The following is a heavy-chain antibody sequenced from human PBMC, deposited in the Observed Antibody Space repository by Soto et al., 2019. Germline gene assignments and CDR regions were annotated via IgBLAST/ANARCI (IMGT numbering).Heavy chain of an antibody. CDR2: IYYNGIT. V-gene: IGHV4-30-4*01. J-gene: IGHJ3*02. D-gene: IGHD3-22*01. Sequence: SETLSLTCTLSGGSITSGDYYWSWTRQPPGKGLEWIGYIYYNGITYYNPSLKSRVTVSIEASKNLFSLKLSSVTAADTAVYYCARDYYDSSRNAFDIWGQGTMVTVSS. CDR3: ARDYYDSSRNAFDI. CDR1: GGSITSGDYY.